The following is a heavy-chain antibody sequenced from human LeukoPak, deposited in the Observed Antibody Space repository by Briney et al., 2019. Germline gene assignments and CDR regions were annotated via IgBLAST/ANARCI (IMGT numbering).Heavy chain of an antibody. D-gene: IGHD1-20*01. CDR1: GYTFTGFY. CDR3: AREVPSNWNDAFDY. CDR2: INPNSGGT. Sequence: ASVKVSCKASGYTFTGFYIHWLRQAPGQGPEWMGWINPNSGGTKYAQKFQGKVALTSDSSISTAYMEVSRLQSGDTAIYYCAREVPSNWNDAFDYWGQGTLVTVSS. J-gene: IGHJ4*02. V-gene: IGHV1-2*02.